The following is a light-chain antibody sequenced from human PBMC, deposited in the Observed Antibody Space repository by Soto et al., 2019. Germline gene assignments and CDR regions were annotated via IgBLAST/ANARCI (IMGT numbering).Light chain of an antibody. CDR2: DAS. J-gene: IGKJ5*01. Sequence: DIQMTQTPSSLSASVGDRVTITCQASQDITDYLNWFQQKPGKAPKLLIYDASHLETGGPSRFSGSGSGTDFTFTISGLQPEDIATYYCQHYHNLPITFGQGTRLEIK. V-gene: IGKV1-33*01. CDR1: QDITDY. CDR3: QHYHNLPIT.